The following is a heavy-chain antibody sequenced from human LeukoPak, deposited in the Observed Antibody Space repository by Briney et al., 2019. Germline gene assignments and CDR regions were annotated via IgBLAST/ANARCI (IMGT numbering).Heavy chain of an antibody. V-gene: IGHV4-59*01. CDR1: GGSISSYY. CDR2: IYYSGST. Sequence: SETLSLTCTVSGGSISSYYWSWIRQPPGKGLEWIGYIYYSGSTNYNPSLKSRVTISVDTSKNQFSLKLSSVTAADTAVYYCARAGSRFYYMDVWGKGTTVTVSS. J-gene: IGHJ6*03. CDR3: ARAGSRFYYMDV. D-gene: IGHD3-3*01.